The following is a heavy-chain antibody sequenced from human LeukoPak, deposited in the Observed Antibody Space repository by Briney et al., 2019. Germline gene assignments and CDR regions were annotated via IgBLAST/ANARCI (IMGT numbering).Heavy chain of an antibody. CDR1: GFSFSSYY. J-gene: IGHJ4*02. CDR2: INTDGRST. V-gene: IGHV3-74*01. Sequence: GGSLRLSCAASGFSFSSYYMYWVPQAPKKGLVWVSRINTDGRSTGYADSVKGRFTVSRDNAKNTLYLQLNSLRAEDTAVYYCVAYNWNYPDYWGLGTLVTVSS. CDR3: VAYNWNYPDY. D-gene: IGHD1-20*01.